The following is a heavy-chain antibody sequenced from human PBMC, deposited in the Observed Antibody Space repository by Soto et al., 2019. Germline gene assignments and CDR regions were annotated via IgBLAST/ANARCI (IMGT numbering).Heavy chain of an antibody. CDR1: GFTFSSYS. V-gene: IGHV3-21*01. J-gene: IGHJ4*02. Sequence: GGPLRLSCAASGFTFSSYSMNWVRQAAGKGLEWVSSISSRSSYIYYADSVTGRFTISRDNAKNSLYLQMNSLRDEDTAVYYCAIPGLLAYGGNSDGPIDYWGQGTLVTVSS. CDR2: ISSRSSYI. D-gene: IGHD4-17*01. CDR3: AIPGLLAYGGNSDGPIDY.